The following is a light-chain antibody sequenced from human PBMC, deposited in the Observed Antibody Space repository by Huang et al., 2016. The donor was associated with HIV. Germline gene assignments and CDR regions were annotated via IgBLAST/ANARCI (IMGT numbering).Light chain of an antibody. CDR1: QSVNNF. CDR2: DAS. CDR3: QQRSNWPHT. Sequence: EIVLTQSPATLSLSPGERATLSSRASQSVNNFTSWHQQKTGQAPMLLIYDASNRAAGIPARFSGSGSGTDFTLTISSLEPEDSAVYYCQQRSNWPHTFGQGTKLEIK. V-gene: IGKV3-11*01. J-gene: IGKJ2*01.